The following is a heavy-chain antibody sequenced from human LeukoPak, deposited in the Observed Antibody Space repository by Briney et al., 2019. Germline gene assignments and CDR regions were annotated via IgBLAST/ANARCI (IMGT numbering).Heavy chain of an antibody. CDR1: GSTFSDHY. J-gene: IGHJ4*02. CDR3: ARVGASYYGSGSYYRDPYYFDY. CDR2: TRNKANSYTT. Sequence: GGSLRLSCAASGSTFSDHYMDWARLPARKGLEWVGRTRNKANSYTTEYAASVTGRFTISRDDSKNSLYLQMNSLKTEDTAVYYCARVGASYYGSGSYYRDPYYFDYWGQGTLVTVSS. V-gene: IGHV3-72*01. D-gene: IGHD3-10*01.